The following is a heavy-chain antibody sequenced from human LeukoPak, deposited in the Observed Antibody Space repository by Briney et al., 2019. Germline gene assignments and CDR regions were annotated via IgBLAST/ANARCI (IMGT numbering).Heavy chain of an antibody. Sequence: GGSLRLSCAASGFTFSSYWMYWVRQAPGKGPMWVSRINTDGTDRAHADSVVKGRFTISRDNAKNTLYLQMGSLRAEDTAVYFCVGYNWNYPDYWGQGTLVTVSS. CDR2: INTDGTDR. V-gene: IGHV3-74*03. J-gene: IGHJ4*02. CDR3: VGYNWNYPDY. D-gene: IGHD1-7*01. CDR1: GFTFSSYW.